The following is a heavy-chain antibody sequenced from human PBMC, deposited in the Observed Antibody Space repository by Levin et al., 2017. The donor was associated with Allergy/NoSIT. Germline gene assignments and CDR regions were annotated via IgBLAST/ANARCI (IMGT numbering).Heavy chain of an antibody. J-gene: IGHJ4*02. CDR3: ARGGYYRGSGTYRENDF. CDR2: IIPISGPP. Sequence: SVKDSCKASEDTFNTYVISWVRQAPGQGLEWMGGIIPISGPPKYAQKFQGRVTISADESTSTVYMDLSSLTSADTALYYCARGGYYRGSGTYRENDFWGQGTLVTVSS. CDR1: EDTFNTYV. D-gene: IGHD3-10*01. V-gene: IGHV1-69*13.